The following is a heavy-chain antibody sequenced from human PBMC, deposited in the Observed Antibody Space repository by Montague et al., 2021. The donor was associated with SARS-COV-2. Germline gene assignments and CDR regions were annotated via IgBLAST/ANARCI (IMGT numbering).Heavy chain of an antibody. Sequence: SETLSLTCAVDGGSFSGYYWGWIRQPPGKGLEWIGETNQSGRTNSNPSPKGRVTLSVDTSRKQFSLKLSSLTAADTAVYYCARVAGGYYHDSSAYFDYWGQGSLVTVSS. CDR3: ARVAGGYYHDSSAYFDY. J-gene: IGHJ4*02. V-gene: IGHV4-34*01. D-gene: IGHD3-22*01. CDR1: GGSFSGYY. CDR2: TNQSGRT.